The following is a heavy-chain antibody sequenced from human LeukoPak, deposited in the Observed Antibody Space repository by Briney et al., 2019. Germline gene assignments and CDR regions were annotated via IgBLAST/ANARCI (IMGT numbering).Heavy chain of an antibody. Sequence: GGSLRLSCAASGFTFSSYGMTWVRQAPGKGLEWVSYISSSSSTIYYADSVKGRFTISRDNAKNSLYLQLNSLRAEDTAVYFCARDFTGWELPNRFDPWGQGTLVTVSS. CDR3: ARDFTGWELPNRFDP. CDR1: GFTFSSYG. D-gene: IGHD1-26*01. CDR2: ISSSSSTI. V-gene: IGHV3-48*01. J-gene: IGHJ5*02.